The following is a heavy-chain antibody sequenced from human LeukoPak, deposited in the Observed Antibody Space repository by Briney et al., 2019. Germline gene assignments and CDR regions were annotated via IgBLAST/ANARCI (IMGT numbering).Heavy chain of an antibody. Sequence: PSETLSLTCTVSGDSISSGGYYWRWIRQPAGKGLEWIGRIYNSGSTNYNPSLNSRVTMLVDTSKSQFSLKLSSVTAADTAVYYCARELRSDYDFWSGYGYYFDYWGQGTLVTVSS. J-gene: IGHJ4*02. CDR3: ARELRSDYDFWSGYGYYFDY. CDR2: IYNSGST. V-gene: IGHV4-61*02. CDR1: GDSISSGGYY. D-gene: IGHD3-3*01.